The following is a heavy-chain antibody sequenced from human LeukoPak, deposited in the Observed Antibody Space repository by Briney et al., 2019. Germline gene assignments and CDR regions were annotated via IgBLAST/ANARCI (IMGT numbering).Heavy chain of an antibody. CDR1: GFTFSGYG. V-gene: IGHV3-33*01. CDR2: IWYDGSNK. J-gene: IGHJ4*02. D-gene: IGHD3-22*01. CDR3: ARDQYYYDSSGYYYFDY. Sequence: GRSLRLSCAASGFTFSGYGMHWVRQAPGKGLEWVAVIWYDGSNKYYADSVKGRFTISRDNSKNTLYLQMNSLRAEDTAVYYCARDQYYYDSSGYYYFDYWGQGTLVTVSS.